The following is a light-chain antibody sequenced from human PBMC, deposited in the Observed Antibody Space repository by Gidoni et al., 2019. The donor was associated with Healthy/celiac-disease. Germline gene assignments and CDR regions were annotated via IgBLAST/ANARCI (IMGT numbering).Light chain of an antibody. CDR3: MQALQTIFT. V-gene: IGKV2-28*01. Sequence: DIVMTPSPLSLPVTPGEPASISCRSSQSLLHSNGYNYLDWYLQKPGQSPQLLIYLGSSRASGVPDMFSGRGSGTDFTLKISRVEAEDVGVYYCMQALQTIFTFGPGTKVDIK. CDR2: LGS. J-gene: IGKJ3*01. CDR1: QSLLHSNGYNY.